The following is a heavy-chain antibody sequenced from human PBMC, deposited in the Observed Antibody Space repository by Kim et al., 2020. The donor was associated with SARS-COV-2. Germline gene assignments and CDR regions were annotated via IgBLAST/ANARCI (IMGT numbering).Heavy chain of an antibody. J-gene: IGHJ4*02. CDR2: INQGGTEK. CDR1: GFTFSTYW. D-gene: IGHD4-17*01. Sequence: GGSLRLSCAASGFTFSTYWMTWVRQAPGKGLEWVANINQGGTEKYYVDSVKGRFTISRDNAKNSLVLVVNSLRVEDTAVYYCARTHYGDYVWGQGTLVTV. CDR3: ARTHYGDYV. V-gene: IGHV3-7*01.